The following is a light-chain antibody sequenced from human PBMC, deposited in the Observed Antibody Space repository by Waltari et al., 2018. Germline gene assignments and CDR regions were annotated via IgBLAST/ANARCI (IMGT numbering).Light chain of an antibody. V-gene: IGKV1-5*03. J-gene: IGKJ4*01. CDR3: QQYNSYSLLT. CDR2: TAS. Sequence: DIQMTQSPSTLSASVGDRVSITCRASPSISNWLAWYQQKPGKAPKLLIYTASTLESGVPSRFRGSGSGTEFTLTISSLQPDDFATYYCQQYNSYSLLTFGGGTKVEIK. CDR1: PSISNW.